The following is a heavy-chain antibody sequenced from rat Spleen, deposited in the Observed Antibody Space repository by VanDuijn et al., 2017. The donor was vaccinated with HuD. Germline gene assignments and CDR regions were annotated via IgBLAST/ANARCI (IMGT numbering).Heavy chain of an antibody. CDR3: TTGPLAY. CDR1: GFTFSNYD. J-gene: IGHJ3*01. Sequence: EVQLVESGGGLVQPGRSMKLSCAASGFTFSNYDMAWVRQAPTKGLEWVASISYDGSSTYYRDSVKGRFTISRDNAKSTLYLQMDSLRAEDTATYYCTTGPLAYWGQGTLVTVSS. CDR2: ISYDGSST. V-gene: IGHV5-20*01. D-gene: IGHD3-1*01.